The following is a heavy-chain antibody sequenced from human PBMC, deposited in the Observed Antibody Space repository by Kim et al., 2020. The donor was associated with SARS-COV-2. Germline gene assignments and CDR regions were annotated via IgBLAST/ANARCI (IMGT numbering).Heavy chain of an antibody. Sequence: GGSLRLSCAASGFTFSSYGMHWVRQAPGKGLEWVAVISYDGSNKYYADSVKGRFTISRDNSKNTLYLQMNSLRAEDTAVYYCARDRALLWFGELFRGMDVWGQGTTVTVSS. CDR2: ISYDGSNK. CDR1: GFTFSSYG. J-gene: IGHJ6*02. V-gene: IGHV3-33*05. CDR3: ARDRALLWFGELFRGMDV. D-gene: IGHD3-10*01.